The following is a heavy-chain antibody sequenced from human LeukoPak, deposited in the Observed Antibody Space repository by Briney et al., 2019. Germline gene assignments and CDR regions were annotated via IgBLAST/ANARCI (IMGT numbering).Heavy chain of an antibody. CDR3: ARDGGEARAPRPFAH. CDR2: VHHSGPT. CDR1: GYSLSSGFY. D-gene: IGHD2-15*01. Sequence: VKPSETLSLTCTVSGYSLSSGFYWGWIRQSPGKGLEWIGSVHHSGPTFYNPSLKSRVTIAADTSKNKFSLKLMPVTAADTAVYYCARDGGEARAPRPFAHWGRGSLVTVSS. J-gene: IGHJ1*01. V-gene: IGHV4-38-2*02.